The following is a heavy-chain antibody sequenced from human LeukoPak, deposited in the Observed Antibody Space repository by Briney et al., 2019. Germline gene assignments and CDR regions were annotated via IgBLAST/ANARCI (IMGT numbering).Heavy chain of an antibody. CDR2: IYYSGST. Sequence: PSETLSLTCTVSGGSISSSSYYWGWIRQPPGKGLEWIGSIYYSGSTYYNPSLKSRVTISVDTSKNQFSLKLSSVTAADTAVYYCVRRQLVRGVSKYYFDYWGQGTLVTVSS. J-gene: IGHJ4*02. V-gene: IGHV4-39*01. D-gene: IGHD6-13*01. CDR1: GGSISSSSYY. CDR3: VRRQLVRGVSKYYFDY.